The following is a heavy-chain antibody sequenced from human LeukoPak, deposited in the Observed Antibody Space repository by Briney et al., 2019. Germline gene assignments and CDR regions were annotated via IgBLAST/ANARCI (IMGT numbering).Heavy chain of an antibody. CDR1: GGSFSGYY. CDR2: INHSGST. J-gene: IGHJ3*02. D-gene: IGHD6-19*01. V-gene: IGHV4-34*01. Sequence: SETLSLTCAVYGGSFSGYYWSWIRQPPGKGLGWIGEINHSGSTNYNPSLKSRVTISVDTSKNQFSLKLSSVTAADTAVYYCASSRGTAVADAFDIWGQGTMVTVSS. CDR3: ASSRGTAVADAFDI.